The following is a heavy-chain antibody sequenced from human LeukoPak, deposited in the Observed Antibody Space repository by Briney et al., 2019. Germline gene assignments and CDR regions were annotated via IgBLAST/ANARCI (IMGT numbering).Heavy chain of an antibody. CDR1: GGSFSSYS. CDR3: ARQSGSYGLLFDY. D-gene: IGHD1-26*01. J-gene: IGHJ4*02. CDR2: ISGVGST. V-gene: IGHV4-34*01. Sequence: PSETLSLTCAVYGGSFSSYSWSWIRQSASKGLECIGEISGVGSTTYNPSLKSRVTISIDTSKSQFSLKLSSVTAADTAVYYCARQSGSYGLLFDYWGQGTLVTVSS.